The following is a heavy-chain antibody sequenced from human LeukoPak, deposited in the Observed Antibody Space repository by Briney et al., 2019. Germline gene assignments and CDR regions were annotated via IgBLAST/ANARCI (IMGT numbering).Heavy chain of an antibody. CDR1: GGSISSSNW. V-gene: IGHV4-4*02. CDR3: ASVGSRYSSSLGTYDY. D-gene: IGHD6-13*01. CDR2: IYHSGST. J-gene: IGHJ4*02. Sequence: SETLSLTCAVCGGSISSSNWWSWVRQPPGKGLEWIGEIYHSGSTNYNPSLKSRVTISVDKSKNQFSLKLSSVTAADTAVYYCASVGSRYSSSLGTYDYWGQGTLVTVSS.